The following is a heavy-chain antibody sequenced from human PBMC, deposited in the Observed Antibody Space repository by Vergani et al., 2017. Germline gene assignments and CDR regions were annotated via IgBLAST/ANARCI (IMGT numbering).Heavy chain of an antibody. CDR2: IYYSGST. CDR1: GGSVSSGSYY. J-gene: IGHJ4*02. V-gene: IGHV4-61*01. CDR3: AGHVLRFLEWLLYWNY. D-gene: IGHD3-3*01. Sequence: QVQLQESGPGLVKPSETLSLTCTVSGGSVSSGSYYWSWIRQPPGKGLEWIGYIYYSGSTYYNPSLKSRVTISVDRSKNQFSLKLSSVTAADTAVYYCAGHVLRFLEWLLYWNYWGQGTLVTVSS.